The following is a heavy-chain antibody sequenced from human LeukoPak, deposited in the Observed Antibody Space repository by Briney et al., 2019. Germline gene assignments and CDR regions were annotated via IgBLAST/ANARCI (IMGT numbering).Heavy chain of an antibody. D-gene: IGHD5-24*01. J-gene: IGHJ3*02. CDR2: ISGSGNST. Sequence: PRGSLRLSCAASGFTFSSYAMSWVRQAPGEGLDWVSGISGSGNSTYYADSVKGRFTISRDNSKNTLYLQINSLRAEDTAVYYCVKYKRGDGFPAGDFDIWGQGTMFTVSS. V-gene: IGHV3-23*01. CDR3: VKYKRGDGFPAGDFDI. CDR1: GFTFSSYA.